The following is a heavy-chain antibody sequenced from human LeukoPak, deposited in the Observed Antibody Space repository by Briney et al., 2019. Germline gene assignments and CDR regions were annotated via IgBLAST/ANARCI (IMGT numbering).Heavy chain of an antibody. Sequence: ASVKVSCKASGYTFTDYYMHWVRQAPGQGLEWMGRINPNSGGTDYAQQFQGRVTMTRDTSISTAYMELSRLRSDDTAVYYCARLPGTGNYYYYMDVWGKGTTVTLSS. CDR2: INPNSGGT. V-gene: IGHV1-2*06. J-gene: IGHJ6*03. D-gene: IGHD3-10*01. CDR1: GYTFTDYY. CDR3: ARLPGTGNYYYYMDV.